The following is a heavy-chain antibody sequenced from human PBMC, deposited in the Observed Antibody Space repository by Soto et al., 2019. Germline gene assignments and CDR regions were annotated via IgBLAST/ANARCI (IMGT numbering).Heavy chain of an antibody. CDR2: ISSSSSYT. Sequence: QVQLVESGGGLVKPGGSLRLSCAASGFTFSDYYMSWIRQAPGKGLEWVSYISSSSSYTNYADSVKGRFTISRDNAKNSLYLQMNSLRAEDTAVYYCARDTIAAGYCSGGSGYSVKVFDYWGQGTLVTVSS. CDR1: GFTFSDYY. J-gene: IGHJ4*02. D-gene: IGHD2-15*01. V-gene: IGHV3-11*06. CDR3: ARDTIAAGYCSGGSGYSVKVFDY.